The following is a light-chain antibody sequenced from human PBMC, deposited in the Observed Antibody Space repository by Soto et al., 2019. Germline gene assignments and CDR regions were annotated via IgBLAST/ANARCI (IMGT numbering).Light chain of an antibody. J-gene: IGKJ5*01. CDR3: QQYNSYSFT. Sequence: DIQMTQSPSTLSASVGDRVTITCRASQSISSWLAWYQQKPGKAPKLLIYQSSNLENGVPSRFSGSGSGTEFTLTISNLQPDDFATYYCQQYNSYSFTFGQGTRLDIK. CDR1: QSISSW. V-gene: IGKV1-5*03. CDR2: QSS.